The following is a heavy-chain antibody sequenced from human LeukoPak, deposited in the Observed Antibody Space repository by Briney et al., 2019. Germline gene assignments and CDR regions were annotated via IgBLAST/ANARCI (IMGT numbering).Heavy chain of an antibody. V-gene: IGHV3-30*18. J-gene: IGHJ4*02. CDR1: GFTFSSHG. CDR3: AKVPSSGWYAVDY. Sequence: GGSLRLSCAASGFTFSSHGMHWVRQAPGKGLEWLAVISYDASNKYYADSVKGRFTISRDNSKNTLYLQMNSLRAEDTAVYYCAKVPSSGWYAVDYWGQGTLVTVSS. CDR2: ISYDASNK. D-gene: IGHD6-19*01.